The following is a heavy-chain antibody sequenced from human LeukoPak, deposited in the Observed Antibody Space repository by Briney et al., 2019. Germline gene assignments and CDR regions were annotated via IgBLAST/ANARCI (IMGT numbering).Heavy chain of an antibody. J-gene: IGHJ4*02. CDR1: GFTFSSFW. CDR3: ARDLNYFDY. V-gene: IGHV3-7*01. CDR2: IKQDGSEK. Sequence: GGSLRLSCAASGFTFSSFWMTWVRQAPGKGLERVANIKQDGSEKYYVDSVRGRFTISRDNATNSLYLQMNSLRAKDTAVYYCARDLNYFDYWGQGTLVTVSS.